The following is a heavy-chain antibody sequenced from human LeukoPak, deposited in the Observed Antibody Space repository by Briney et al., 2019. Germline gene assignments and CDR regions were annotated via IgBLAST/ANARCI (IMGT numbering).Heavy chain of an antibody. CDR2: IYYSGST. D-gene: IGHD2-15*01. Sequence: PSETLSLTCTVSGGSISSSSYYWGWIRQPPGKGLEWIGSIYYSGSTYYNPSLKSRVTISVDTSKNQFSLKLSSVTAADTAVYYCASSGPPPDYCMDVWGEGTTVTVSS. V-gene: IGHV4-39*01. CDR1: GGSISSSSYY. CDR3: ASSGPPPDYCMDV. J-gene: IGHJ6*03.